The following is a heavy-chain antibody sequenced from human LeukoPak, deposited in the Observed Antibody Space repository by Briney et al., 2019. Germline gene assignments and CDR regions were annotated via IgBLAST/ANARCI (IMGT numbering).Heavy chain of an antibody. CDR3: ARRYCSGGHCYYFDS. V-gene: IGHV4-34*01. CDR2: IYNSGST. D-gene: IGHD2-15*01. J-gene: IGHJ4*02. Sequence: PSETLSLTCAVYGGSFSGYYWSWIRQPPGMGLEWIGIIYNSGSTYYNPSLNSRVTVSLDTSKNQFSLTVTSVTAADTAVYYCARRYCSGGHCYYFDSWGQGTLVTVSS. CDR1: GGSFSGYY.